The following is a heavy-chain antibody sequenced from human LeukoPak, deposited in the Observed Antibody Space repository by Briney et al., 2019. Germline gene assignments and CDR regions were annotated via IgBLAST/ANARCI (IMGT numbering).Heavy chain of an antibody. CDR2: ISSSSDYI. V-gene: IGHV3-21*01. Sequence: GGSLRLSCAASGFAFSSYTMNWVRQAPGKGLEWVSSISSSSDYIYYPDSVKGRFTISRDNAKNSLYLQMNDLRADDTAVYYCASSWDYWGQGTLVTVSS. CDR3: ASSWDY. J-gene: IGHJ4*02. CDR1: GFAFSSYT. D-gene: IGHD2-15*01.